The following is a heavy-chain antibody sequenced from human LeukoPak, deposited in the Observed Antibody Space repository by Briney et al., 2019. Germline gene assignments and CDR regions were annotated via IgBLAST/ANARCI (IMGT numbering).Heavy chain of an antibody. J-gene: IGHJ4*02. Sequence: GGSLRLSCAASGFTFSTSGMHWVRQAPGKGLEWVAVIWYDGSNKHYAESVKGRFSISRDNSKSTLYLQMNSLRAEDTAVYYCARGRRGNSPGRAIDYWGQGTLVTVSS. V-gene: IGHV3-33*01. CDR2: IWYDGSNK. D-gene: IGHD4-23*01. CDR3: ARGRRGNSPGRAIDY. CDR1: GFTFSTSG.